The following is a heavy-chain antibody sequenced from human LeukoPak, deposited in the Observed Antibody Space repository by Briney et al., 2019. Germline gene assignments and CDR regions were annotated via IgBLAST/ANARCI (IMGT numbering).Heavy chain of an antibody. Sequence: GGSLRLSCAASGFTFSSYDMHWVRQAPGKGLEWVAFIWSDGSNKYYADSVKDRFTISRDNSKNTLFLQMNSLIAEDTAVYYCARSQSSRQITIPKTRRYFDYWGQGVLVTVSS. CDR1: GFTFSSYD. CDR3: ARSQSSRQITIPKTRRYFDY. CDR2: IWSDGSNK. J-gene: IGHJ4*02. D-gene: IGHD3-10*01. V-gene: IGHV3-30*02.